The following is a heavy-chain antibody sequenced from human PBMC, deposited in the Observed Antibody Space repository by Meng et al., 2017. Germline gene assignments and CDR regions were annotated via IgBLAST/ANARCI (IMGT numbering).Heavy chain of an antibody. D-gene: IGHD2-2*02. Sequence: GESLKISCAASGFTFSTYWMTWVRQAPGKGLEWVSGISISGDRTYYADSVKGRFTISRDNSKNTVYLQMNGLRAEDTAVYYCAKEEIPNDYWGQGTLVTVSS. CDR2: ISISGDRT. V-gene: IGHV3-23*01. CDR1: GFTFSTYW. J-gene: IGHJ4*02. CDR3: AKEEIPNDY.